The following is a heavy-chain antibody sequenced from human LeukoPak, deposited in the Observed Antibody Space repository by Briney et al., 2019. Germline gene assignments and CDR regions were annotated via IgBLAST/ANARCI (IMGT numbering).Heavy chain of an antibody. CDR1: GYTFTSYG. V-gene: IGHV1-18*04. CDR2: ISAYNGNT. Sequence: GASVKVSCKASGYTFTSYGISWVRQAPGQGLEWMGWISAYNGNTNYAQKLQGRVTMTTDTSTSTAYMELRSLRSDDTAVYYCARDPQESTSVSNWFDPWGQGTLVTVSS. CDR3: ARDPQESTSVSNWFDP. D-gene: IGHD2-2*01. J-gene: IGHJ5*02.